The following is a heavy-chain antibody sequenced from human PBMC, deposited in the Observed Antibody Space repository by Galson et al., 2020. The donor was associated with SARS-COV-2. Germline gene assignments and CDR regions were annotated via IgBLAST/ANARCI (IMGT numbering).Heavy chain of an antibody. D-gene: IGHD1-26*01. CDR2: ISYDGSNK. J-gene: IGHJ4*02. CDR3: ARVWGWELLRTSFDY. CDR1: GFTFSSYA. Sequence: GESLKISCAASGFTFSSYAMHWVRQAPGKGLKWVAVISYDGSNKYYADSVKGRFTISRDNSKNTLYLQMNSLRAEDTAVYYCARVWGWELLRTSFDYWGQGTLVTVSS. V-gene: IGHV3-30*04.